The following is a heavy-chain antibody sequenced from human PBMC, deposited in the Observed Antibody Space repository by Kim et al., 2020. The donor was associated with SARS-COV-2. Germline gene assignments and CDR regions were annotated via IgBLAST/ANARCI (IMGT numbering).Heavy chain of an antibody. J-gene: IGHJ6*01. D-gene: IGHD2-21*01. CDR2: MWYNGRNA. Sequence: GGSLRLSCAGSGFTFSSYGMHWVRQAPGKGLEWVAAMWYNGRNAYYADSVKGRFSISRDNSQNTLFLQMDSLRAEDTAIYYCAQDTIVVSHLYGDYG. CDR1: GFTFSSYG. CDR3: AQDTIVVSHLYGDYG. V-gene: IGHV3-33*06.